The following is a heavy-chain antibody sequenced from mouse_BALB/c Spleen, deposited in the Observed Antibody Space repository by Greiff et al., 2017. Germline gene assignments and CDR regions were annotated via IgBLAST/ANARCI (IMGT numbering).Heavy chain of an antibody. J-gene: IGHJ4*01. CDR1: GFNIKDTY. V-gene: IGHV14-3*02. D-gene: IGHD3-2*01. CDR2: IDPANGNT. CDR3: ARDSSGDYYAMDY. Sequence: EVQLQQSGAELVKPGASVKLSCTASGFNIKDTYMHWVKQRPEQGLEWIGRIDPANGNTKYDPKFQGKATITADTSSNTAYLQLSSLTSEDTAVYYCARDSSGDYYAMDYWGQGTSVTVSS.